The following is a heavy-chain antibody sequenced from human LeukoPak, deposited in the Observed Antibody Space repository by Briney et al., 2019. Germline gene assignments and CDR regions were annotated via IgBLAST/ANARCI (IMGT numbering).Heavy chain of an antibody. CDR1: GYTLTELS. D-gene: IGHD6-6*01. Sequence: ASVKVSCKVSGYTLTELSMHWVRQAPGKGLEWMGGFDPEDGETIYAQKFQGRVTMTEDTSTNTAYMELSSLRSEDTAVYYCARGSDPLSIAARLITGYYYYYGMDVWGQGTTVTVSS. V-gene: IGHV1-24*01. CDR3: ARGSDPLSIAARLITGYYYYYGMDV. CDR2: FDPEDGET. J-gene: IGHJ6*02.